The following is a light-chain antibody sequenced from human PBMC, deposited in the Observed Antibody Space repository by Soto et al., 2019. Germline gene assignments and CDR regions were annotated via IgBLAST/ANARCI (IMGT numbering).Light chain of an antibody. V-gene: IGKV1-39*01. CDR2: AAS. CDR1: QAISSY. CDR3: QQSYRTPIT. Sequence: DIQLTQAPSFLSASAGDRVSITCRASQAISSYLAWYQQKPGRAPKLLIYAASTLQSGVPSRFSGSGSGTDFTLTSSSLQPEDFATYYCQQSYRTPITFGQGTRVEIK. J-gene: IGKJ5*01.